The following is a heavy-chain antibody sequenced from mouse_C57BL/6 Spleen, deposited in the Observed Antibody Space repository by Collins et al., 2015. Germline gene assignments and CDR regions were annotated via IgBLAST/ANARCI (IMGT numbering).Heavy chain of an antibody. CDR2: INPNNGGT. V-gene: IGHV1-26*01. D-gene: IGHD1-1*01. J-gene: IGHJ2*01. CDR3: ARRYYGSSYGY. Sequence: SLEWIGDINPNNGGTSYNQKFKGKATLTVDKSSSTAYMELRSLTSEDSAVYYCARRYYGSSYGYWGQGTTLTVSS.